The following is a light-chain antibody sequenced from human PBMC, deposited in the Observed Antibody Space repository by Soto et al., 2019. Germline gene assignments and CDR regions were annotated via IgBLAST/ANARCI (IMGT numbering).Light chain of an antibody. V-gene: IGKV3-15*01. Sequence: EVVMTQSPATLFVSPGERVTLSCRASESIINNLAWYQQKPGQVPSLLVYGASTRATGIPARFSGSGSGTEFTLTISSLQSEDSAVYYCQQYDDWPPWTFGPGTKVDIK. CDR3: QQYDDWPPWT. J-gene: IGKJ1*01. CDR1: ESIINN. CDR2: GAS.